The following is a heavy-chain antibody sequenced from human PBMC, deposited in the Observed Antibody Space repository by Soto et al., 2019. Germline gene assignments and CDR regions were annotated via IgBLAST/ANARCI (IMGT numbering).Heavy chain of an antibody. CDR1: GYSFTSYW. V-gene: IGHV5-51*01. J-gene: IGHJ6*02. Sequence: PGESLKISCKGSGYSFTSYWIGWVRQMPGKGLEWMGIIYPGDSDTRYSPSFQGQVTISADKSISTAYLQWSSLKASDTAMYYCARHKWAYSSGAYYYYGMDVWGQGTTVTVSS. CDR2: IYPGDSDT. D-gene: IGHD6-19*01. CDR3: ARHKWAYSSGAYYYYGMDV.